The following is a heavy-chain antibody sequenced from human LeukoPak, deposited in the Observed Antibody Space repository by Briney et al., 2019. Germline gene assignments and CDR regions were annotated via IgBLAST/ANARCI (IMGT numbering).Heavy chain of an antibody. V-gene: IGHV3-53*01. CDR1: GFTFSDYY. Sequence: GGSLRLSCAASGFTFSDYYMSWIRQAPGKGLEWVSVIYSGGSTYYADSVKGRFTISRDNSKNTLYLQMSSLRAEDTAVYYCATGSYSSTWYPFWGQGTLVTVSS. CDR2: IYSGGST. CDR3: ATGSYSSTWYPF. D-gene: IGHD6-13*01. J-gene: IGHJ4*02.